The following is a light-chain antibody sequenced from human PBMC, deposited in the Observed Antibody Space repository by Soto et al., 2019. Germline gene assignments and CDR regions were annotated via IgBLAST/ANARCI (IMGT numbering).Light chain of an antibody. CDR1: SSDVGNYNY. J-gene: IGLJ1*01. V-gene: IGLV2-14*01. Sequence: QSVLTQPASVSGSPGQSITFSCTGTSSDVGNYNYVSWYQQHPGKAPKLMIYDVSNRPSGVSNRFSGSKSGNTASLTISGLQAEDEADYYCSSYTTISTYVFGTGTKVTVL. CDR3: SSYTTISTYV. CDR2: DVS.